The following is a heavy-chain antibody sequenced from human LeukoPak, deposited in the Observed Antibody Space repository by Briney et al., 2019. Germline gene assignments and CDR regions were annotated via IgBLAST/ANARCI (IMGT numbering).Heavy chain of an antibody. CDR3: AKAGSLVYYDSSGYPDY. V-gene: IGHV3-9*01. Sequence: GGSLRLSCAASGFTFDDYAMHWVRQAPGKGLEWVSGISWNSGSIGYADSVKGRFTISRDNAKNSLYLQMNSLRAEDTALYYCAKAGSLVYYDSSGYPDYWGQGTLVTVSS. CDR1: GFTFDDYA. J-gene: IGHJ4*02. D-gene: IGHD3-22*01. CDR2: ISWNSGSI.